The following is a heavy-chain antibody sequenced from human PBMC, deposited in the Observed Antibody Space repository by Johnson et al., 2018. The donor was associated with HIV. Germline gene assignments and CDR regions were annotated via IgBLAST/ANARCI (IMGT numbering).Heavy chain of an antibody. Sequence: EQLVESGGGLVQPGGSLRLSCAASGFTFSSYAMHWVRQAPGKGLEYVSAISSNGGSTYYANSVKGRFTISRDNSKNTLYLQMGSLRAEDTAMYYCARVSSIAALWDAFDIWGQGTMVTVSS. V-gene: IGHV3-64*01. CDR3: ARVSSIAALWDAFDI. J-gene: IGHJ3*02. CDR2: ISSNGGST. D-gene: IGHD6-6*01. CDR1: GFTFSSYA.